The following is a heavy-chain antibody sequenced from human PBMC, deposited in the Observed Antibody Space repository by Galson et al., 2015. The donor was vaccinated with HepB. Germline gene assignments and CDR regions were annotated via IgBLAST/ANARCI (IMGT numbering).Heavy chain of an antibody. CDR3: ARVGHGDYFLVDY. J-gene: IGHJ4*02. CDR1: GLPVTSSY. V-gene: IGHV3-53*01. Sequence: SLRLSCAASGLPVTSSYMSWVRQASGKGLEWVSVIYSGDSTFYADSVKGRFTISRDISKNTLYLQMNSLRAEDTAVYYCARVGHGDYFLVDYWGQGTLVTVSS. D-gene: IGHD4-17*01. CDR2: IYSGDST.